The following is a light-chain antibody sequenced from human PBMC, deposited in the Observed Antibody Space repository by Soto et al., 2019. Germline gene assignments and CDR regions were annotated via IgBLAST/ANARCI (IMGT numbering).Light chain of an antibody. CDR2: GAS. CDR1: QSFSNNY. J-gene: IGKJ1*01. Sequence: NGLSQSPCTVSLSTGERATLSCRASQSFSNNYLAGYQQKPGQAHRLLIYGASNRATGIPDRFSGSGSGTDFTLTISRLEPEDFAVYYCQQYGSSGTFGQGT. CDR3: QQYGSSGT. V-gene: IGKV3-20*01.